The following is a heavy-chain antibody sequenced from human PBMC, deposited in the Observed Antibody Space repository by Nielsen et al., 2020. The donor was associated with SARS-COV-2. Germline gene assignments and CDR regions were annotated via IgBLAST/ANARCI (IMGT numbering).Heavy chain of an antibody. D-gene: IGHD1-26*01. J-gene: IGHJ6*02. CDR3: ARDSRGGSSHLFYYYGMDV. Sequence: GESLKISCEASGITYINYGMSWVRQAPGKGLEWVSSISSSSSYIYYADSVKGRFTISRDNAKNSLYLQMNSLRAEDTAVYYCARDSRGGSSHLFYYYGMDVWGQGTTVTVSS. CDR2: ISSSSSYI. V-gene: IGHV3-21*01. CDR1: GITYINYG.